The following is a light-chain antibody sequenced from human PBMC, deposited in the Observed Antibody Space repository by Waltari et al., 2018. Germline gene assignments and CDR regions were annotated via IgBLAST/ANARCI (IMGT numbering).Light chain of an antibody. CDR3: HQYHNSPQT. CDR1: HIVNSAY. Sequence: EIELTQSPGTLSLSPGDRAHLSCRTSHIVNSAYLPWYQQKRGQAPRLLIYGTSTRATGISERFSGSGSGTDFILTISRLEPEDFAIYYCHQYHNSPQTFGQGTKVEI. J-gene: IGKJ1*01. CDR2: GTS. V-gene: IGKV3-20*01.